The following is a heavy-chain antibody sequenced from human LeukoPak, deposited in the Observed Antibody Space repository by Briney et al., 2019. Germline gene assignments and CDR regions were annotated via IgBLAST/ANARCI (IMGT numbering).Heavy chain of an antibody. D-gene: IGHD6-13*01. CDR3: AKGGGAAAFDY. CDR2: VTSDGSST. Sequence: GGSLRLSCAASGFTVSSNYMSWVRQAPGKGLVWVSRVTSDGSSTNYADSVKGRFTISRDNAKNTLSLQMNSLRAEDTAVYYCAKGGGAAAFDYWGQGTLVTVSS. CDR1: GFTVSSNY. V-gene: IGHV3-74*01. J-gene: IGHJ4*02.